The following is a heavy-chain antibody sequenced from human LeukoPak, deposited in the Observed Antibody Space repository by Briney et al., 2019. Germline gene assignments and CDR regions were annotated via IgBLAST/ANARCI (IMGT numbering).Heavy chain of an antibody. CDR2: INPRGGSA. Sequence: GASVKVSCKASGYTFTSYYMHWVRQAPGQGLEWMGIINPRGGSASYAQKFQGRVTMTRDTSTSTVYMELSSLKASDTAMYYCARSVGTLMDVRYYFDHWGQGTLVTVSS. V-gene: IGHV1-46*01. D-gene: IGHD2-2*03. J-gene: IGHJ4*02. CDR1: GYTFTSYY. CDR3: ARSVGTLMDVRYYFDH.